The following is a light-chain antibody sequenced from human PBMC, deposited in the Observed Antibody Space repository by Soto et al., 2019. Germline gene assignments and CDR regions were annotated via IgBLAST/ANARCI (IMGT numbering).Light chain of an antibody. Sequence: ENVLTQSPGTLSLSPGEGATLSCRASQSINSLLLAWYQQKPGQAPRLLIYGASSRATGVPDRFSGSGSGTVFTLTISRLEPEDFAVYYCQQYGTSYTFGQGTKLEIK. J-gene: IGKJ2*01. CDR2: GAS. CDR1: QSINSLL. V-gene: IGKV3-20*01. CDR3: QQYGTSYT.